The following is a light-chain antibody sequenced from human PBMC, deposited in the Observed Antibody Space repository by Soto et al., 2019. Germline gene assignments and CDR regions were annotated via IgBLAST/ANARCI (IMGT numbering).Light chain of an antibody. V-gene: IGLV1-47*01. CDR1: SSNIVTNH. CDR2: RNS. CDR3: AAWDDSLSGWV. Sequence: QPVLTQPPSASGTPGQRVTISCSGSSSNIVTNHVYWYQHLPGTAPKLVIYRNSLRPSGVPDRFSGSKSGTSASLAISGIRSEDEADYYCAAWDDSLSGWVFGGGTKVTVL. J-gene: IGLJ3*02.